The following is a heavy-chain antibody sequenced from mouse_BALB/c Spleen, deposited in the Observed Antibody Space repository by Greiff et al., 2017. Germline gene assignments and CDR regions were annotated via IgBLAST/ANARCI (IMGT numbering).Heavy chain of an antibody. CDR3: ARGGSLLRLDYYAMDY. Sequence: VQLKQSGPGLVKPSQSLSLTCSVTGYSITSGYYWNWIRQFPGNKLEWMGYISYDGSNNYNPSLKNRISITRDTSKNQFFLKLNSVTTEDTATYYCARGGSLLRLDYYAMDYWGQGTSVTVSS. V-gene: IGHV3-6*02. D-gene: IGHD1-2*01. J-gene: IGHJ4*01. CDR2: ISYDGSN. CDR1: GYSITSGYY.